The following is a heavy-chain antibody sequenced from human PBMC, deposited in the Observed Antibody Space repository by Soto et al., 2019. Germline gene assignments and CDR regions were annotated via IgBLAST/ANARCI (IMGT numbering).Heavy chain of an antibody. CDR1: GGSFSGYY. CDR2: INHSGST. D-gene: IGHD3-3*01. Sequence: SETLSLTFAVYGGSFSGYYWSWIRQPPGKGMEWIGEINHSGSTNYNPSLKSRCAISVDTSKNQFSLKLSSVTAADTAVYYCARLQDWSGYYYYYYYGMDVWGQGTTVTVSS. J-gene: IGHJ6*02. V-gene: IGHV4-34*01. CDR3: ARLQDWSGYYYYYYYGMDV.